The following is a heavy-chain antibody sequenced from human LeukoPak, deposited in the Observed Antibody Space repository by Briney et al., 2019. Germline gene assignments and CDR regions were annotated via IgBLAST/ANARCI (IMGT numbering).Heavy chain of an antibody. D-gene: IGHD4-17*01. CDR3: ASTIVTTVYPPGWYFDL. V-gene: IGHV3-21*06. J-gene: IGHJ2*01. CDR1: GFIFSSYN. Sequence: GGSLRLSCAASGFIFSSYNMNWVRQAPGKGLEWVSSISSRSRDVYYADSEKGRFTISRDNTKSSLFLQMDSLRAEDTAVYYCASTIVTTVYPPGWYFDLWGRGTQVTVSS. CDR2: ISSRSRDV.